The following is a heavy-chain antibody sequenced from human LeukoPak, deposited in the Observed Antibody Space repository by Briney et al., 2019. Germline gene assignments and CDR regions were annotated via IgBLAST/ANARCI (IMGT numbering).Heavy chain of an antibody. V-gene: IGHV5-51*01. CDR1: GYRFTSYW. Sequence: HGESLKISCKGSGYRFTSYWIGWVRQMPGKGLEWMGIIYPGDYDTRYSPSFQGQVTISADKSISTAYLQLRSLKASDTAMYYCARRPDYYDSSGYLDYWGQGTLVTVSS. CDR3: ARRPDYYDSSGYLDY. D-gene: IGHD3-22*01. J-gene: IGHJ4*02. CDR2: IYPGDYDT.